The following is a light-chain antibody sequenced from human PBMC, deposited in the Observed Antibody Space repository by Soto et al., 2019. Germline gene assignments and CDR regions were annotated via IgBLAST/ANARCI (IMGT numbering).Light chain of an antibody. J-gene: IGLJ1*01. Sequence: QSVLTQPPSASGSPGQSVTISCTGTSSDVGGYNYVSWYQQHPGKAPKLMIYDVSKRPSGVSNRFSGSKSGNTASLTISGLQAEDEADYYCSSYTSSSTLDVFGTGTKVTVL. CDR1: SSDVGGYNY. CDR2: DVS. V-gene: IGLV2-14*01. CDR3: SSYTSSSTLDV.